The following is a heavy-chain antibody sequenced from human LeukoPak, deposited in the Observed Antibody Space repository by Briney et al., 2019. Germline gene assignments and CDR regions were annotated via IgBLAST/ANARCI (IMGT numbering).Heavy chain of an antibody. CDR1: GGTFSSYA. J-gene: IGHJ3*02. V-gene: IGHV1-69*04. Sequence: VASVKVSCKASGGTFSSYAISWVRQAPGQGLEWMGRIIPILGIANYAQKFQGRVTITADKSTSTAYTELSSLRSEDTAVYYCARAEYSSSSRVRAFDIWGQGTMVTVSS. CDR3: ARAEYSSSSRVRAFDI. D-gene: IGHD6-6*01. CDR2: IIPILGIA.